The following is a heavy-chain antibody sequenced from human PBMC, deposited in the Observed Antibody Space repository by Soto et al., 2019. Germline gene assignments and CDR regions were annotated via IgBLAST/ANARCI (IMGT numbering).Heavy chain of an antibody. CDR3: WLSGSTGATYLDV. Sequence: GGSLRLSCAASGFTFSASAIDWVRQASGKGLEWIGRIRSRPNRYATAYAASVNGRFTISRDDSRSTSYLQTNSLKTEDTAVYYGWLSGSTGATYLDVWGKGTTVPVSS. V-gene: IGHV3-73*01. D-gene: IGHD6-13*01. CDR1: GFTFSASA. J-gene: IGHJ6*03. CDR2: IRSRPNRYAT.